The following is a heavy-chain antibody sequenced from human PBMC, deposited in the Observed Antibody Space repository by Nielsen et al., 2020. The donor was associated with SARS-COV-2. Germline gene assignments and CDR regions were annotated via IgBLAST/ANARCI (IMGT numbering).Heavy chain of an antibody. CDR2: ISYDGSNK. V-gene: IGHV3-30*18. CDR3: AKDLSSSFPPLYYYYYGMDV. J-gene: IGHJ6*02. D-gene: IGHD6-13*01. CDR1: GFTFSSYG. Sequence: GESLKISCAASGFTFSSYGMHWVRQAPGKGLEWVAVISYDGSNKYYADSVTGRFTISRDNSKNTLYLQMNSLRAEDTAVYYCAKDLSSSFPPLYYYYYGMDVWGQGTTVTVSS.